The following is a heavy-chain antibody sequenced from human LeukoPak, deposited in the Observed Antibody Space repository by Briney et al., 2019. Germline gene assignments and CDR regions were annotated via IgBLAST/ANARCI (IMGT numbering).Heavy chain of an antibody. D-gene: IGHD3-10*01. CDR3: ARARYPTYYYGSGSSEYFDY. V-gene: IGHV4-59*12. CDR1: GGSISSYY. J-gene: IGHJ4*02. Sequence: SETLSLTCAVSGGSISSYYWSWIRQPPGKGLEWIGFIFYSGTTNYNPSLKSRVTMSVDTSKNQFSLKLSSVTAADTAVYYCARARYPTYYYGSGSSEYFDYWGQGTLVTVSS. CDR2: IFYSGTT.